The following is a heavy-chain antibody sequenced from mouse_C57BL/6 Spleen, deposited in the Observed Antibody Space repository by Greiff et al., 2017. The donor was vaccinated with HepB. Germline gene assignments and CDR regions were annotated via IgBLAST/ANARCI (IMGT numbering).Heavy chain of an antibody. CDR3: TTGPLYGNYNY. J-gene: IGHJ2*01. Sequence: EVQLQQSGAELVRPGASVKLSCTASGFNIKDDYMHWVKQRPEQGLEWIGWIDPENGDTEYASKFQGKATITADTSSNTAYLQLSSLTSEDTAVYYCTTGPLYGNYNYWGQSTTLTVSS. D-gene: IGHD2-1*01. CDR1: GFNIKDDY. CDR2: IDPENGDT. V-gene: IGHV14-4*01.